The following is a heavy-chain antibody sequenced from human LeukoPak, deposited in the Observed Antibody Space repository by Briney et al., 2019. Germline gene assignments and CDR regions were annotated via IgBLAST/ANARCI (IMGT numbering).Heavy chain of an antibody. D-gene: IGHD3-22*01. J-gene: IGHJ3*02. CDR1: GYTFTSYG. CDR3: ARNDYYDTSGHGAFDI. V-gene: IGHV1-69*06. CDR2: IIPIFGTA. Sequence: GASVKVSCKASGYTFTSYGISWVRQAPGQGLEWMGGIIPIFGTANYAQKFQGRVTITADKSTSTAYMELSSLRSEDTAVYYCARNDYYDTSGHGAFDIWGQGTMVTVSS.